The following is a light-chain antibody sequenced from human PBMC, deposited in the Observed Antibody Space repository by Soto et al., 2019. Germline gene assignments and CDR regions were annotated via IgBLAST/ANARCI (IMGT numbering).Light chain of an antibody. V-gene: IGLV2-14*01. J-gene: IGLJ1*01. CDR1: SSDVGAYNY. Sequence: QSVLTQPASVSGSPGKSIAISCSGTSSDVGAYNYGSWYQQHSGKAPKLMIYDVNYRPSGISDRFSASKSGNTATLTISRLQAEDEADYYCSSYTTSSSYVFGSGTKVTVL. CDR2: DVN. CDR3: SSYTTSSSYV.